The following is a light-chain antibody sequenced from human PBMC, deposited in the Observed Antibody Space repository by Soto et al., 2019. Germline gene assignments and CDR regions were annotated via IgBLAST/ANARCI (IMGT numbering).Light chain of an antibody. CDR3: QQYHNWPPIT. J-gene: IGKJ5*01. CDR1: QSVSSN. CDR2: GAS. V-gene: IGKV3-15*01. Sequence: EIVMTQSPATLSVSPGEGATLSCWASQSVSSNLAWYQQKPGQAPRLLIYGASTRATGIPARFSGSGSGTEFTLTISNLQSEDFAVYFCQQYHNWPPITFGQGTRLEI.